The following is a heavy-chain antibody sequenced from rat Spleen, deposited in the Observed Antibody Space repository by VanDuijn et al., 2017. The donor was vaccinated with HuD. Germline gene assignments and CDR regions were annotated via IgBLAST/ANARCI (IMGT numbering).Heavy chain of an antibody. V-gene: IGHV5-19*01. CDR2: ISPSGGST. CDR3: ATEGRVDYVMDA. J-gene: IGHJ4*01. Sequence: EVQLVESGGGLVQPGRSLKLSCAASGFTFSNYGMHWIRQAPTKGLEWVASISPSGGSTYYRDSVKGRFTISRDNAKSTLYLQMDILRSEDKATYYCATEGRVDYVMDAWGQGASVTVSS. D-gene: IGHD1-4*01. CDR1: GFTFSNYG.